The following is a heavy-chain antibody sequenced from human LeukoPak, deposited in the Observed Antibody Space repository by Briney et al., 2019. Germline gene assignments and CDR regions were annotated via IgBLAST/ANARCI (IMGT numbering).Heavy chain of an antibody. D-gene: IGHD6-13*01. J-gene: IGHJ4*02. CDR3: AVSGNSSSWEEYYFDY. CDR2: IRYDGSNK. Sequence: PGGSLRLSCAASGFTFSSYGMHWVRQAPGKGLEWVAFIRYDGSNKYYADSVKGRFTISRDNSKNTLYLQMNSLRAEDTAVYYCAVSGNSSSWEEYYFDYWGQGTLVTVSS. V-gene: IGHV3-30*02. CDR1: GFTFSSYG.